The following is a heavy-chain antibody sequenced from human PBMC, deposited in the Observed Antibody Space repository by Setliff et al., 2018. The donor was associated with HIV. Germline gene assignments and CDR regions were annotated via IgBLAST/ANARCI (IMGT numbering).Heavy chain of an antibody. J-gene: IGHJ2*01. CDR3: ARGHSSSTNWFFDL. Sequence: ASVKVSCKASGYTFTSYDINWVRQATGQGLEWMGWMNPNSGNTGYAQKFQGRVTMTRNTSISTAYMELSSLRSEDTAVYYCARGHSSSTNWFFDLWGPETLLVTVSS. V-gene: IGHV1-8*02. CDR1: GYTFTSYD. CDR2: MNPNSGNT. D-gene: IGHD6-6*01.